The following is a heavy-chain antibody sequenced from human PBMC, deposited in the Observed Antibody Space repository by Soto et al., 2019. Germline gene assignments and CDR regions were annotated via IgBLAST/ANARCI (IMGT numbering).Heavy chain of an antibody. CDR2: IYPGDSDT. CDR3: ARVRYYYDSSGYLAGMDV. D-gene: IGHD3-22*01. J-gene: IGHJ6*02. Sequence: PAESLKISCKGSGYSFTSYWIGWVRQMPGKGLEWMGIIYPGDSDTRYSPSFQGQVTISADKSISTAYLQWSSLKASDTAMYYCARVRYYYDSSGYLAGMDVWGQGTTVTVSS. CDR1: GYSFTSYW. V-gene: IGHV5-51*03.